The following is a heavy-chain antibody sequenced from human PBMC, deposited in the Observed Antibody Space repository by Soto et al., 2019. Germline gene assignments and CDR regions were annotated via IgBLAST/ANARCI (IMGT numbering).Heavy chain of an antibody. Sequence: ASETLSLTCTFSGGSISSSSYYWGWIRQPPGKGLEWIGNVYYGGSTYYNPSLKSRVTISVETSKSQFSLKLSSVTAADTAVYYCAGGDYYHSSGYYFYYYTMDVWGQGTTVTFSS. D-gene: IGHD3-22*01. CDR3: AGGDYYHSSGYYFYYYTMDV. CDR1: GGSISSSSYY. V-gene: IGHV4-39*01. J-gene: IGHJ6*02. CDR2: VYYGGST.